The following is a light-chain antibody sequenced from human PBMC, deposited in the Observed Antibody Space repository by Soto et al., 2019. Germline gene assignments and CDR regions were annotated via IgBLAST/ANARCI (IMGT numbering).Light chain of an antibody. Sequence: DIQMTQSPSTLSASVGDRVTITCRASQSMSRWSAWYQQKPGKAPKLLIYDASTLESGVPSRFSGSGSGTEFTLTISSLQPDDFATYYCQQYNSYPWTFGQGTKVEIK. V-gene: IGKV1-5*01. J-gene: IGKJ1*01. CDR3: QQYNSYPWT. CDR2: DAS. CDR1: QSMSRW.